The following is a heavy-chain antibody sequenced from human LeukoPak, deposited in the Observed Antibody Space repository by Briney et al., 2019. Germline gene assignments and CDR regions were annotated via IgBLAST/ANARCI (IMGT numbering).Heavy chain of an antibody. CDR1: GYSFTDYY. CDR2: IFPNTSGT. Sequence: ASVKVSCKASGYSFTDYYIHWVRQAPGQGLEWMGWIFPNTSGTKFAQKFQGRFTMTRDTSISTAYMELSSLRSDDTAIYYCARDFSQYTGYWGQGTLVTVSS. J-gene: IGHJ4*02. D-gene: IGHD2-2*02. CDR3: ARDFSQYTGY. V-gene: IGHV1-2*02.